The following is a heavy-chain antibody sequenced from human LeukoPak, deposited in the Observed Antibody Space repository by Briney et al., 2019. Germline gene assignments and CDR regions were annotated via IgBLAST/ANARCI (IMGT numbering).Heavy chain of an antibody. V-gene: IGHV5-51*01. CDR3: ARSRYCSGGSCYWYYFDY. J-gene: IGHJ4*02. CDR2: IYPGDSDT. Sequence: GESLKISCKGSGYSFTSYWIGWVRQMPGKGLEWMGIIYPGDSDTRYSPSFQGQVTISADKSISTAYLQWSSLKASDTAMYYCARSRYCSGGSCYWYYFDYWGQGTLVTVSS. CDR1: GYSFTSYW. D-gene: IGHD2-15*01.